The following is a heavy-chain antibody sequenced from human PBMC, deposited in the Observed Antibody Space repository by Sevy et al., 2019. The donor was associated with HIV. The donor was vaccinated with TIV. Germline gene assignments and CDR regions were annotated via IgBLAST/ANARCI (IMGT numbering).Heavy chain of an antibody. J-gene: IGHJ4*02. V-gene: IGHV3-30-3*01. CDR3: ARVTSTAGY. Sequence: GSLRLSCAASGFTFSSYAMHWVRQAPGQGLEWVAVISYDGSNKYYADSVKGRLTISGDNSKNTLYLQMNSLRAEDTAVYYCARVTSTAGYWGQGTLVTVSS. D-gene: IGHD6-13*01. CDR2: ISYDGSNK. CDR1: GFTFSSYA.